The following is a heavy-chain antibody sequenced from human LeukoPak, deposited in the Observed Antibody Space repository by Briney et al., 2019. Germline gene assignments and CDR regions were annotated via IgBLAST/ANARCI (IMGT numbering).Heavy chain of an antibody. CDR3: ARGRPHGNDY. Sequence: GGSLRLSCAASGFTFSSYWMNWVRQAPGKGLVWVSRISSDGSSTTYADSVKGRFSISRDNAKNTLYLQMNSLRGEDTAVYYCARGRPHGNDYWGQGPLVTVSS. D-gene: IGHD4-23*01. CDR2: ISSDGSST. J-gene: IGHJ4*02. CDR1: GFTFSSYW. V-gene: IGHV3-74*01.